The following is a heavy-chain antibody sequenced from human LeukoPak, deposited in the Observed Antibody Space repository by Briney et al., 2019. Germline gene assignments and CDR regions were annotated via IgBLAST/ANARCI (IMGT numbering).Heavy chain of an antibody. Sequence: GGSLRLSCAASGFTFSNYAMYWVLQAPGKGLAYVSVISTDGSRIYYADSVKGRFTISRDNSKNTLYLQMGSLRAEDMAVYYCTRGVAISTSGWYDTFDYWGQGALVTVSS. CDR3: TRGVAISTSGWYDTFDY. CDR2: ISTDGSRI. CDR1: GFTFSNYA. V-gene: IGHV3-64*02. D-gene: IGHD6-19*01. J-gene: IGHJ4*02.